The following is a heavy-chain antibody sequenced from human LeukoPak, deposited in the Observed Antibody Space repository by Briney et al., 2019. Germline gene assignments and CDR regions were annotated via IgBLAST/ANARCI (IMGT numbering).Heavy chain of an antibody. Sequence: PGGSLRLSCAASGFTFSSYAMSWVRQAPGKGLEWVSAISGSGGSTYYADSVKGRFTISRDNSKNTLYLQMNSLRAEDTAVYYCAKKLGGWFGESMDLDYWGQGTLVTVSS. J-gene: IGHJ4*02. V-gene: IGHV3-23*01. D-gene: IGHD3-10*01. CDR3: AKKLGGWFGESMDLDY. CDR1: GFTFSSYA. CDR2: ISGSGGST.